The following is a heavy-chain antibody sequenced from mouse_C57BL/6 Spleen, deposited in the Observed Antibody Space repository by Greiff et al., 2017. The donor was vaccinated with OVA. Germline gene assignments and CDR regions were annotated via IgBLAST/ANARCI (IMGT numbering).Heavy chain of an antibody. D-gene: IGHD1-1*01. CDR1: GYTFTDYY. V-gene: IGHV1-76*01. CDR3: ASLITTGGY. J-gene: IGHJ2*01. Sequence: QVHVKQSGAELVRPGASVKLSCKASGYTFTDYYINWVKQRPGQGLEWIARIYPGSGNTYYNEKFKGKATLTAEKSSSTAYMQLSSLTSEDSAVYFCASLITTGGYWGQGTTLTVSS. CDR2: IYPGSGNT.